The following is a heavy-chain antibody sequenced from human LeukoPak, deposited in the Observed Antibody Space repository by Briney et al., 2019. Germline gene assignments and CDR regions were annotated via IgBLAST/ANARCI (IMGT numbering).Heavy chain of an antibody. V-gene: IGHV4-39*07. CDR2: IYYSGST. J-gene: IGHJ5*02. Sequence: SETLSLTCTVSGGSISSSSYYWGWIRQPPGKGLEWIGSIYYSGSTYYNPSLKSRVTISVDTSKNQFSLKLSSVTAADTAVYYCARAMVGWFDPWGQGTLVTVSS. D-gene: IGHD3-10*01. CDR3: ARAMVGWFDP. CDR1: GGSISSSSYY.